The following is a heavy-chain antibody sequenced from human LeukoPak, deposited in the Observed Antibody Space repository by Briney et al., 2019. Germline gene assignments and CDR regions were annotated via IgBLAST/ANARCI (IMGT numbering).Heavy chain of an antibody. V-gene: IGHV3-23*01. Sequence: GGSLRLSCGASGFSFSTYAMNWVRQAPGKGQEWVSAISGSDDSTYYAESVKGRFTISRDNSKNTLLLQMNSLRVEDTAVYYCAKFACTSTSCYNNFWGQGTLVTVSS. CDR2: ISGSDDST. CDR1: GFSFSTYA. CDR3: AKFACTSTSCYNNF. J-gene: IGHJ1*01. D-gene: IGHD2-2*02.